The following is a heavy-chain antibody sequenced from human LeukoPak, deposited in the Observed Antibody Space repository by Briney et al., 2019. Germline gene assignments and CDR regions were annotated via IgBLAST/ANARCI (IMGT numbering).Heavy chain of an antibody. J-gene: IGHJ4*02. CDR3: AKHMVRGVIKPLYFDY. CDR1: GFTVSSNY. D-gene: IGHD3-10*01. V-gene: IGHV3-23*01. Sequence: PGGSLRLSCAASGFTVSSNYMSWVRQAPGKGLEWVSAISGSGGSTYYADSVKGRFTISRDNSKNTLYLQMNSLRAEDTAVYYCAKHMVRGVIKPLYFDYWGQGTLVTVSS. CDR2: ISGSGGST.